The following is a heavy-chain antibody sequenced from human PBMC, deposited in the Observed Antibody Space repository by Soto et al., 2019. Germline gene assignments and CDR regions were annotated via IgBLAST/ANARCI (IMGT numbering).Heavy chain of an antibody. CDR1: GCSLRNYG. Sequence: ASVKVSCKAVGCSLRNYGVSLVRQAPGQGREGMGWMSGYNGDTNKAQNLQGRVTMTTYGATTTAYMELRSLISDYTVMYYRARHTLAPASFASWGQGPMVTVSS. J-gene: IGHJ4*02. CDR3: ARHTLAPASFAS. D-gene: IGHD3-3*02. CDR2: MSGYNGDT. V-gene: IGHV1-18*01.